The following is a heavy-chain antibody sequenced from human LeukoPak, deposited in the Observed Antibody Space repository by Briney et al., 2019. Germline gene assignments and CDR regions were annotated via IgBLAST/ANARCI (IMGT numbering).Heavy chain of an antibody. Sequence: GGSLRLSCAASGFTFSSYWVSWVRQAPGKGLEWVANIKQDGSEKYYVDSVKGRFTISRDNAKNSLYLQMNSLRAEDTAVYYCARDPRDGYFDYWGQGTLVTVSS. CDR1: GFTFSSYW. J-gene: IGHJ4*02. CDR2: IKQDGSEK. CDR3: ARDPRDGYFDY. D-gene: IGHD2-21*02. V-gene: IGHV3-7*01.